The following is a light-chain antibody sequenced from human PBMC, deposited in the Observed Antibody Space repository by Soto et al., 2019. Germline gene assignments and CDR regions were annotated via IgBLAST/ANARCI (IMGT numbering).Light chain of an antibody. Sequence: EIVMTQSPATLSVSPGERATLSCRASQSIMFSLAWYQQKPGQAPRLLISGASTRATGIPARFSGSGSGKEFTLTISSLQSEDFAVDYCQQYYDWPPLTFGGGTKVEIK. J-gene: IGKJ4*01. CDR3: QQYYDWPPLT. V-gene: IGKV3-15*01. CDR2: GAS. CDR1: QSIMFS.